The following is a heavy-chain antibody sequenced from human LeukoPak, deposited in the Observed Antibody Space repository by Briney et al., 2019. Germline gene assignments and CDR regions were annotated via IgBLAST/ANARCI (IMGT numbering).Heavy chain of an antibody. V-gene: IGHV3-23*01. CDR2: VGGSGGST. J-gene: IGHJ4*02. Sequence: GGSLRLSCAASGFTFSNYAMSWVRQAPGKGLDWVSAVGGSGGSTFYADSVRGRFTISRDNSRNMLYLQMNSLTAEDTAIYYCAKIEGSGWYERDCWGQGTLVTVSS. CDR3: AKIEGSGWYERDC. D-gene: IGHD6-19*01. CDR1: GFTFSNYA.